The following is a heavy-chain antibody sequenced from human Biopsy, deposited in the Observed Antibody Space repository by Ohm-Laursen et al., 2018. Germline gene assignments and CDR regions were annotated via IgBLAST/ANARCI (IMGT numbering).Heavy chain of an antibody. J-gene: IGHJ1*01. CDR1: GGTFSNYG. Sequence: ASVKASCKAPGGTFSNYGVNWVRQAPGQGLEWLGGSIPILGTGNYAQKFQDRVTVAADTSTSTATMELRSLRSDDTAVYYCATKLTGYFHHWGQGTLVIVSS. V-gene: IGHV1-69*06. CDR3: ATKLTGYFHH. CDR2: SIPILGTG. D-gene: IGHD3-9*01.